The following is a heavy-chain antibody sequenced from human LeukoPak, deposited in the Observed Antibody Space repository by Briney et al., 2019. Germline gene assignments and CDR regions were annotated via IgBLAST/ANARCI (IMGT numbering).Heavy chain of an antibody. CDR1: GFTFSSYA. CDR2: ISGSGGST. CDR3: AKVRQGGPYPLLWDY. Sequence: GGSLRLSCAASGFTFSSYAMSLVRQAPGKGLEWVSAISGSGGSTYYADSAKRRFTISRDNSKNTMYLQMNSLRAEDTAVYSCAKVRQGGPYPLLWDYWGQGTLVTVSS. V-gene: IGHV3-23*01. J-gene: IGHJ4*02. D-gene: IGHD2-2*01.